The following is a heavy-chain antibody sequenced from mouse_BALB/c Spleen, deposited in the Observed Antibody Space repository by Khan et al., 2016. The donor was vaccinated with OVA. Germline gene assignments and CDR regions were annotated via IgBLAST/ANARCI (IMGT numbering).Heavy chain of an antibody. Sequence: QVQLQQSGAELVRPGVSVKISCKGSGYTFTDFTMHWVKQSHAKSLEWIGVINTYYGDVTYNQKFKGKATMTVDKSSSTVYMELARLTSEDSAIFCCTRGEGGSRFAYWGQGTLVTVSA. CDR2: INTYYGDV. V-gene: IGHV1S137*01. J-gene: IGHJ3*01. CDR3: TRGEGGSRFAY. CDR1: GYTFTDFT.